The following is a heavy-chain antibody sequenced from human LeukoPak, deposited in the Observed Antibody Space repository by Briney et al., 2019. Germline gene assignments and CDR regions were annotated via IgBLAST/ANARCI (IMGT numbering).Heavy chain of an antibody. CDR2: IDPSDSYT. J-gene: IGHJ5*02. CDR1: GYSFTSYW. CDR3: AANERTGYYEAGDFFDP. D-gene: IGHD3/OR15-3a*01. Sequence: GESLRSSCKGSGYSFTSYWISWVRQMPGKGLEWMGRIDPSDSYTNYSPSFQGHVTISADKSISTAYLQWSSLKASDTAMHYCAANERTGYYEAGDFFDPWGQGTLVTVSS. V-gene: IGHV5-10-1*01.